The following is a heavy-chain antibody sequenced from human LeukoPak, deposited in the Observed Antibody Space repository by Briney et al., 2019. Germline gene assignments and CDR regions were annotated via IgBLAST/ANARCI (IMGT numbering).Heavy chain of an antibody. CDR1: GFTFSSYA. Sequence: GGSLRLSCAASGFTFSSYAMHWVRQAPGKGLEWVAVISYDGSNKYYADSVKGRFTISRDNSKNTLYLQMNSVRDEDTAVYCWARVPFYSSGWSAHWGQGTLVTVSS. CDR2: ISYDGSNK. CDR3: ARVPFYSSGWSAH. D-gene: IGHD6-19*01. V-gene: IGHV3-30-3*01. J-gene: IGHJ1*01.